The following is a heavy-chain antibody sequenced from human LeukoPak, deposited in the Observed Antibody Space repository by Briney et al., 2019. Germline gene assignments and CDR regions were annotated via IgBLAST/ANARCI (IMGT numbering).Heavy chain of an antibody. V-gene: IGHV1-8*01. CDR1: GYTFTSLD. D-gene: IGHD2-8*02. J-gene: IGHJ4*02. CDR2: MNPNSGNT. CDR3: ARVAGAVDF. Sequence: ASVKVSCKASGYTFTSLDINWVRQATGRGLEWVGWMNPNSGNTGSAQKFQGRVTMTRDISISSAYMELSSLTSEDTAVYYCARVAGAVDFWGQGTLVTVSS.